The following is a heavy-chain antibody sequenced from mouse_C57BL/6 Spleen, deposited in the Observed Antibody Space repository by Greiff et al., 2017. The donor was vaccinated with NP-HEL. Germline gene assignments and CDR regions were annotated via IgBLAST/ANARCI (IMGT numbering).Heavy chain of an antibody. CDR2: INYDGSST. Sequence: EVQLVESEGGLVQPGSSMKLSCTASGFTFSDYYMAWVRQVPEKGLEWVANINYDGSSTYYLDSLKSRFIISRDNAKNILYLQMSSLKSEDTATYYCARDGNVPFAYWGQGTLVTVSA. J-gene: IGHJ3*01. D-gene: IGHD2-1*01. CDR3: ARDGNVPFAY. V-gene: IGHV5-16*01. CDR1: GFTFSDYY.